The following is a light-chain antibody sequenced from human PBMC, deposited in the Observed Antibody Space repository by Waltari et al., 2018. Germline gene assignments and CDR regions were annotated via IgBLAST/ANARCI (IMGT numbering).Light chain of an antibody. CDR1: RDISNS. J-gene: IGKJ4*01. CDR2: GAS. CDR3: QQFDNLARFV. Sequence: DIQMTQSPSSLSASVGDRATMTCQASRDISNSVNWYQQKLGKAPKLLIYGASNLQIGVPSRFSGSGSGTHFTFTISSLEPEDFATYYCQQFDNLARFVFGGGTKVDIK. V-gene: IGKV1-33*01.